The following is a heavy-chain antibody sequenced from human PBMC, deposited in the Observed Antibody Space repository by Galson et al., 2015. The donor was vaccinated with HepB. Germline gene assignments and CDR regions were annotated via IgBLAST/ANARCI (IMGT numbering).Heavy chain of an antibody. V-gene: IGHV1-69*13. D-gene: IGHD4-11*01. CDR2: IIPIFGTA. J-gene: IGHJ6*02. Sequence: SVKVSCKASGGTFSSYAISWVRQAPGQGLEWMGGIIPIFGTANYAQKFQGRVTITADEPTSTAYMELSSLRSEDTAVYYCARDTLQYDYYGMDVWGQGTTVTVSS. CDR3: ARDTLQYDYYGMDV. CDR1: GGTFSSYA.